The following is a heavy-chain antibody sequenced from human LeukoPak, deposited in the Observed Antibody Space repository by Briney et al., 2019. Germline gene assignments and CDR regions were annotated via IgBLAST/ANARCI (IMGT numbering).Heavy chain of an antibody. Sequence: ASVKVSCKASGYTFTSYYMHWLRQAPGQGLEWMGWISPYNANTKYAQKFQGRVTMTTDTSTSTAYMELRSLRSDDTAMYYCSREGEGEDGTGHHNWYFDLWGRGTLVTVSS. CDR3: SREGEGEDGTGHHNWYFDL. CDR1: GYTFTSYY. CDR2: ISPYNANT. D-gene: IGHD2-8*02. J-gene: IGHJ2*01. V-gene: IGHV1-18*04.